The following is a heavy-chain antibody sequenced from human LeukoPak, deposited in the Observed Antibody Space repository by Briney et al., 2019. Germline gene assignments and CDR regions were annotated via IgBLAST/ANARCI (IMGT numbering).Heavy chain of an antibody. Sequence: KPGGSLRLSCAASGFTFSSYIMNWVRQAPGKGLEWVSSISSSSIYYAASVKGRFTISGEDPKNTPYLQINSLRAEDTAVYYCATDRCVYYYGKVVEDRGKATTVS. CDR3: ATDRCVYYYGKVVED. J-gene: IGHJ6*03. CDR2: ISSSSI. CDR1: GFTFSSYI. V-gene: IGHV3-21*01. D-gene: IGHD5/OR15-5a*01.